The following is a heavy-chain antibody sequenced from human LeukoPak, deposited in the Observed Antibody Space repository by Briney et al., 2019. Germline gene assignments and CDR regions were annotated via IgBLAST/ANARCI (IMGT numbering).Heavy chain of an antibody. CDR3: ARGIRQYAKSYFDY. V-gene: IGHV3-11*01. CDR1: GFTFSDYY. Sequence: GGSLRLSCTASGFTFSDYYMSWIRQAPGKGLEWLSYISSSGTTIYYTDSVKGRFTISRDNAKNSLYLQMNSLRAEDTAVYYCARGIRQYAKSYFDYWGQGTLVTVSS. D-gene: IGHD4-11*01. J-gene: IGHJ4*02. CDR2: ISSSGTTI.